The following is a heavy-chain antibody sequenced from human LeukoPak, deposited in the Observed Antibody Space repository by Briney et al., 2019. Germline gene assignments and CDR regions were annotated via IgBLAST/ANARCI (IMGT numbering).Heavy chain of an antibody. D-gene: IGHD3-10*01. Sequence: GGSLRLSCAASGFTFSSYAMHWVRQAPGKGLEYVSAISSNGGSTYYANSVKGRFTISRDNSKNTLYLQMGSLRAEDMAVYYCAREDYYGSGIGYYYYGMDVWGQGTAVTVSS. CDR2: ISSNGGST. CDR3: AREDYYGSGIGYYYYGMDV. V-gene: IGHV3-64*01. J-gene: IGHJ6*02. CDR1: GFTFSSYA.